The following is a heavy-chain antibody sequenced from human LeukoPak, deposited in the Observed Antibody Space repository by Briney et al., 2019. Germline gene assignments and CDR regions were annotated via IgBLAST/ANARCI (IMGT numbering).Heavy chain of an antibody. J-gene: IGHJ4*02. V-gene: IGHV4-59*01. CDR3: ARGGRRDIVAV. CDR1: GGSISSYY. D-gene: IGHD5-12*01. CDR2: IFYSGST. Sequence: PSETLSLTCTVSGGSISSYYCNWIRQPPGKGLEWIGNIFYSGSTNYNPSLKSRVTISVDTSKNQFSLKLSSVTAADTAVYYCARGGRRDIVAVWGQGTLVTVFS.